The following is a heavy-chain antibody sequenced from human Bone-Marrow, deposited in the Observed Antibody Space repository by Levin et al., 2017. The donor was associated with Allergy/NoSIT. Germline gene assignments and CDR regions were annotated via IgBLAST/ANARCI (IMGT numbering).Heavy chain of an antibody. J-gene: IGHJ3*02. CDR3: ARQGPYVSSGSYYDAFDI. V-gene: IGHV4-59*08. CDR1: GGSINYYY. Sequence: PSETLSLTCSVSGGSINYYYWSWIRQPPGKGLEWIGYVYYSGSSDYNPSLKSRVTISVDTSKNQFSLKLSSVTATDTAVYYCARQGPYVSSGSYYDAFDIWGQGTMVTVSS. CDR2: VYYSGSS. D-gene: IGHD3-10*01.